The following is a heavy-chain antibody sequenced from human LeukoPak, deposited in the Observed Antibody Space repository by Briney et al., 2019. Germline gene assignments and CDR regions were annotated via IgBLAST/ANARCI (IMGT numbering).Heavy chain of an antibody. J-gene: IGHJ4*02. V-gene: IGHV1-2*02. CDR2: INPNSGVT. CDR3: ARRYSSSPYKLDY. CDR1: GYTFTDYY. D-gene: IGHD6-6*01. Sequence: ASVKVSCKASGYTFTDYYIHWVRQAPGQGLEWMGWINPNSGVTNYAQKFQGRVTMTRDTSISTAYMELSRLRSDDTAVYYCARRYSSSPYKLDYWGQGTLVTVSS.